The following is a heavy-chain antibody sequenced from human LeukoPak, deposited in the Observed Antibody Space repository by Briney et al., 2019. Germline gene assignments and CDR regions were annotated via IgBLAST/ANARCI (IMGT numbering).Heavy chain of an antibody. CDR1: GYTFTSYW. J-gene: IGHJ2*01. CDR2: IYPDDSDT. D-gene: IGHD4-23*01. CDR3: ARQYGNRYFDL. Sequence: PGESLKISCKGSGYTFTSYWIGWVRQMPGKGLEWMGIIYPDDSDTRYSPSFQGQVTFSVDKSTTTAYLQWTSLKASDTAMYHCARQYGNRYFDLWGRGIQVSVSS. V-gene: IGHV5-51*01.